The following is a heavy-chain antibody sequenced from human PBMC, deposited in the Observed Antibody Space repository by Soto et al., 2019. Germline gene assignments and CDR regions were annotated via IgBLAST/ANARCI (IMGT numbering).Heavy chain of an antibody. CDR1: GGTFSSYA. J-gene: IGHJ3*02. Sequence: ASVKVSCKASGGTFSSYAISWVRQAPGQGLEWMGGIIPIFGTANYAQKFQGRVTITADESTSTAYMELSSLRSEDTAVYYCARDRGFYDCWSGYLLPNAFDIWGQGTMVTVSS. CDR3: ARDRGFYDCWSGYLLPNAFDI. D-gene: IGHD3-3*01. V-gene: IGHV1-69*13. CDR2: IIPIFGTA.